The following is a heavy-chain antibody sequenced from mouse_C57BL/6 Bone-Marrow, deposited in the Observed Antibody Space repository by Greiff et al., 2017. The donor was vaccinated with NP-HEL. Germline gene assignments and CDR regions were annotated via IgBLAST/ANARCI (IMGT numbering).Heavy chain of an antibody. CDR3: ARSYYSNYVTQYYYAMDY. CDR2: IYPRSGNT. J-gene: IGHJ4*01. D-gene: IGHD2-5*01. CDR1: VYTFTSYG. V-gene: IGHV1-81*01. Sequence: VQLQQSGAELARPGASVKLSCKASVYTFTSYGISWVKQRTGQGLEWIGEIYPRSGNTYYNEKFKGKATLTADKSSSTAYMELRSLTSEDSAVYFCARSYYSNYVTQYYYAMDYWGQGTSVTVSS.